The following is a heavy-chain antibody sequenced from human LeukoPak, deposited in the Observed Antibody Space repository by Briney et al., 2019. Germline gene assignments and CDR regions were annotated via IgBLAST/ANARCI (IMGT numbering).Heavy chain of an antibody. D-gene: IGHD2-2*01. V-gene: IGHV1-18*04. CDR1: GYTFTSYG. Sequence: ASVKVSCKASGYTFTSYGISWVRQAPGQGLEWMGSISAYNGNTNYAQKLQGRVTMTTDTSTSTAYMELRSLRSDDTAVYYCAREPGYCSSTSCYRYSDYWGQGTLVTVSS. J-gene: IGHJ4*02. CDR2: ISAYNGNT. CDR3: AREPGYCSSTSCYRYSDY.